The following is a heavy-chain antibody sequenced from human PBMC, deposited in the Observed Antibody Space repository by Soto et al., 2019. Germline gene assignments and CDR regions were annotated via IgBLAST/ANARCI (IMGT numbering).Heavy chain of an antibody. D-gene: IGHD3-10*01. CDR3: VRSFDSGIFDY. J-gene: IGHJ4*02. CDR1: GYTFTGYY. Sequence: GASVKVSCKASGYTFTGYYMHWVRQAPGQGLEWMGWINPNSGGTNYAQKFQGWVTMTRDTSISTAYMELSRLRSDDTAVYYCVRSFDSGIFDYWGQGTLVTVSS. CDR2: INPNSGGT. V-gene: IGHV1-2*04.